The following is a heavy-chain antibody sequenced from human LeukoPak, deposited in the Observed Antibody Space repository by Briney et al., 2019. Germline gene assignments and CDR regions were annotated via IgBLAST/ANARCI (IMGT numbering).Heavy chain of an antibody. Sequence: ASVKVSCKASGYTFAIYGISWVRQAPGQGLEWMAWISPYDGDTNYAQNFEGRVTMTTETSTSTAYMELRSLRSDDTAIYYCARDYCARGGDCYKEDLFDPWGQGTLVTVSS. CDR2: ISPYDGDT. D-gene: IGHD2-21*02. V-gene: IGHV1-18*01. CDR3: ARDYCARGGDCYKEDLFDP. CDR1: GYTFAIYG. J-gene: IGHJ5*02.